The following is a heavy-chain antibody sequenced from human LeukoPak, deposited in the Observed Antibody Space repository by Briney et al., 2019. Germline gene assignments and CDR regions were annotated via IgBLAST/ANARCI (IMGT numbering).Heavy chain of an antibody. Sequence: PSETLSLTCTVSGGSISSYYWSWIRQPPGKGLEWIGYIYYSGSTNYNPSLKSRVTMSVDTSKNQFSLKLSSVTAADTAVYFCARIFGFGGGYFDYWGQGTLVTVSS. CDR2: IYYSGST. J-gene: IGHJ4*02. V-gene: IGHV4-59*01. CDR1: GGSISSYY. CDR3: ARIFGFGGGYFDY. D-gene: IGHD3-10*01.